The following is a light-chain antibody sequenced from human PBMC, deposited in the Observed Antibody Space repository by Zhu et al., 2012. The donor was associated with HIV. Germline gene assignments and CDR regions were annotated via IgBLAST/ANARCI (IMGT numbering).Light chain of an antibody. CDR2: KAS. CDR1: EDISTY. J-gene: IGKJ4*01. V-gene: IGKV1-5*03. CDR3: QQHINYCT. Sequence: DIQMTQSPSTLSASVGDRVTITCRASEDISTYLAWYQQKPGKAPNLLISKASNLESGVPSRFSGSGSGTEFTLTIRSLQPDDFATYYCQQHINYCTFGGGTKVEIK.